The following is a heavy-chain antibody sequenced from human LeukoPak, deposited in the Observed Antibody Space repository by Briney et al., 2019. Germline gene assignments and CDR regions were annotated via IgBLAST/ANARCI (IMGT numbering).Heavy chain of an antibody. V-gene: IGHV4-4*09. CDR3: ARENPYYYYMDV. CDR2: IYTSGST. Sequence: KASETLSLTCTVSGGSISSYYWSWIRQPPGKGLEWIGYIYTSGSTNYNPSLKSRVTISVDTSKNQFSLKLSSVTAADTAVYYCARENPYYYYMDVWGKGTTVTASS. CDR1: GGSISSYY. J-gene: IGHJ6*03.